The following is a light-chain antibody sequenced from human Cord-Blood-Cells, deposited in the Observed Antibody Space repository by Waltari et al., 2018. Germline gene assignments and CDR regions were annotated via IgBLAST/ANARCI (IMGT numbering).Light chain of an antibody. J-gene: IGKJ3*01. CDR2: EVS. V-gene: IGKV2D-29*02. CDR1: QSLLHSDAKTH. CDR3: MQSIQLQLT. Sequence: DIVMTQTPLSLSVTPGQPASSSCKSGQSLLHSDAKTHWYGYLQKPGQSPQPLIYEVSNRFSGVPDRFSGSGSGTDFTLKISRVEAEDVGIYYGMQSIQLQLTFGPGTKVYIK.